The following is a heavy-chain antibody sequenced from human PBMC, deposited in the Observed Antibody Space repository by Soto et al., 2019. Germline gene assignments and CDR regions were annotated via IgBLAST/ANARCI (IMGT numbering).Heavy chain of an antibody. CDR1: GGSISSSSYY. V-gene: IGHV4-39*01. CDR2: SYYSGST. J-gene: IGHJ6*02. Sequence: SETLSLTCTVSGGSISSSSYYWVWIRHPPGKGLEWIGSSYYSGSTYYNPSLKSRVTISVDTSKNQFSLKLSSVTAADTAVYYCAIASYDSSGYYLDYYYGMDVWGQGTTVTVSS. D-gene: IGHD3-22*01. CDR3: AIASYDSSGYYLDYYYGMDV.